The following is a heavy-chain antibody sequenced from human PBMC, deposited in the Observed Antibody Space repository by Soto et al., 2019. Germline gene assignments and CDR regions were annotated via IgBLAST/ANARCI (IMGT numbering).Heavy chain of an antibody. CDR2: INHSGST. V-gene: IGHV4-34*01. Sequence: SLTCAVYGGSFSGYYWSWIRQPPGKGLEWIGEINHSGSTNYNPSLKSRVTISVDTSKNQFSLKLSSVTAADTAVYYCARLQAHKDIVVIHLWRMDVWGQGTTVTVSS. CDR3: ARLQAHKDIVVIHLWRMDV. D-gene: IGHD2-15*01. CDR1: GGSFSGYY. J-gene: IGHJ6*02.